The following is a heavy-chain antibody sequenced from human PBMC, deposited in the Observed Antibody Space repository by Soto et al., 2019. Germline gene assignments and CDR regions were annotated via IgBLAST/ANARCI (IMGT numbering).Heavy chain of an antibody. Sequence: PSETLSLTCTVSGGSISSYYWSWIRQPPGKGLEWIGYIYYSGSTNYNPSLKSRVTISVDTSKNQFSLKLSPVTAADTAVYYCARALGDSDYGLQYFQHWGQGTLVTVSS. J-gene: IGHJ1*01. V-gene: IGHV4-59*01. CDR3: ARALGDSDYGLQYFQH. D-gene: IGHD4-17*01. CDR2: IYYSGST. CDR1: GGSISSYY.